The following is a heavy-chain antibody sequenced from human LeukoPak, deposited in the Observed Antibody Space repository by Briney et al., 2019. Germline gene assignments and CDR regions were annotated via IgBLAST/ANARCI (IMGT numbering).Heavy chain of an antibody. CDR3: ARDLGYGASDAFDI. V-gene: IGHV3-20*01. Sequence: GGSLRLSCAASGFTFDDYGMSWVRQAPGKGLEWVSGINWNGGSTGYADSVKGRFTISRDNAKNSLYLQMNSLRAEDTALYHCARDLGYGASDAFDIWGQGTMVTVSS. J-gene: IGHJ3*02. D-gene: IGHD4-17*01. CDR1: GFTFDDYG. CDR2: INWNGGST.